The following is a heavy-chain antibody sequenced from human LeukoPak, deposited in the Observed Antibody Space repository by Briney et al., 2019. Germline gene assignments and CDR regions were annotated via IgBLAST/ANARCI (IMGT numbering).Heavy chain of an antibody. CDR3: ARDAAYFQH. J-gene: IGHJ1*01. CDR1: GGSISDYY. V-gene: IGHV4-59*01. Sequence: SETLSLTCAVSGGSISDYYWSWIRQPPGKGLEYIGYIHYSGRTYYNPSLKSRVTISVDTSKNEFSLNLSSVTAADTAVYYCARDAAYFQHWGQGTLVTVSS. CDR2: IHYSGRT. D-gene: IGHD2-15*01.